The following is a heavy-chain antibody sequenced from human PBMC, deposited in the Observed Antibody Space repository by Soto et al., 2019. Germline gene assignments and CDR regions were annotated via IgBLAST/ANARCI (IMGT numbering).Heavy chain of an antibody. CDR2: IYYSGST. CDR1: GGSIISGAYY. CDR3: ARANYFDSSGPFDY. Sequence: PSETLSLTCTVSGGSIISGAYYWSWIRQHPGKGLEWIGYIYYSGSTYYNPSLESRVTLSVDTSRKQFSLKVSSVTAADTAVYYCARANYFDSSGPFDYWGPGTLVTVSS. J-gene: IGHJ4*02. V-gene: IGHV4-31*03. D-gene: IGHD3-22*01.